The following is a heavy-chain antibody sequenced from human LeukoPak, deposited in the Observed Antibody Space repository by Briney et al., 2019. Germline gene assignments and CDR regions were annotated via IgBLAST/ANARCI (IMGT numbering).Heavy chain of an antibody. CDR1: RFTFSNYW. CDR2: IKQDGSEK. D-gene: IGHD2-15*01. J-gene: IGHJ4*02. V-gene: IGHV3-7*03. Sequence: GGSLRLSCATSRFTFSNYWMSWVRQAPGKGLEWVANIKQDGSEKYYVDSVKGRFTISRDNSKNTLYLQMNSLRAEDTAVYYCAKARYCSGGSCFPQLTPDYWGQGTLVTVSS. CDR3: AKARYCSGGSCFPQLTPDY.